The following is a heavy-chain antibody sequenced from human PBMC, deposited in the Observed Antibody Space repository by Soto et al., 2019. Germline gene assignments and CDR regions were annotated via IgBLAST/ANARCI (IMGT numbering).Heavy chain of an antibody. CDR1: GFTFSDSW. V-gene: IGHV3-7*01. CDR3: ARDRGFSSLDL. J-gene: IGHJ4*01. Sequence: EVQLVESGGGLVQPGGSLRLSCAASGFTFSDSWMNWVRQAPGKGLEWVASTVPDGSERYYVDSVKGRFTISRDNSKPSLYLHMNSLRLEDAAIYCCARDRGFSSLDLWGQGTLVTVSS. CDR2: TVPDGSER. D-gene: IGHD6-25*01.